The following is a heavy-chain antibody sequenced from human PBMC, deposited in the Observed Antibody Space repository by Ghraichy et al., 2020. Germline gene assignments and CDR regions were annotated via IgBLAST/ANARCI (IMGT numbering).Heavy chain of an antibody. CDR1: GDSISSSSYH. D-gene: IGHD3-16*01. J-gene: IGHJ6*02. CDR2: IQYRGST. Sequence: SQTLSLTCVVSGDSISSSSYHWAWIRQSPGKGLEWIGSIQYRGSTFYDKSLQSRLTISVDTSKNQISLRLRSVTAADTAVYYCARHSRVPPHYHYYGMDVWGPGTRVTVS. CDR3: ARHSRVPPHYHYYGMDV. V-gene: IGHV4-39*01.